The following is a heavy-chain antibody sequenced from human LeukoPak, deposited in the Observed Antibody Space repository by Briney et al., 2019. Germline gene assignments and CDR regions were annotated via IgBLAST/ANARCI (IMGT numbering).Heavy chain of an antibody. CDR1: GFTFSSYE. D-gene: IGHD3-10*01. J-gene: IGHJ4*02. CDR3: ARRYGSGSYYFDY. CDR2: ISSSGSTI. Sequence: GGSLRLSCAASGFTFSSYEMNWVRQAPGKGLEWISYISSSGSTIYYADSVKGRFTISRDNAKNSLYLQMNSLRAEDTAVYYCARRYGSGSYYFDYWGQGTLVTVSS. V-gene: IGHV3-48*03.